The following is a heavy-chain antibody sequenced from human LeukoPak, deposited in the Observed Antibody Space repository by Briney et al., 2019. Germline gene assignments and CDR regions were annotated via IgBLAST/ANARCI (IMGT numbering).Heavy chain of an antibody. V-gene: IGHV3-30*04. CDR3: ARDPLSSSSFDL. CDR2: ISYDGSNK. D-gene: IGHD6-13*01. CDR1: GFTFSSYA. J-gene: IGHJ4*02. Sequence: GGSLRLSCAASGFTFSSYAMHWVRQAPGKGLEWVAVISYDGSNKYYADSVKGRFTISRDNSKNTLYLQMNSLRAEDTAVYYCARDPLSSSSFDLWGQGTLVTVSS.